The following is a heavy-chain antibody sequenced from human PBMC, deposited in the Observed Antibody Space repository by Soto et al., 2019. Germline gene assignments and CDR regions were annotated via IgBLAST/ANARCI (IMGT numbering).Heavy chain of an antibody. CDR1: GFTFSSYS. J-gene: IGHJ4*02. CDR3: ARGLNYGLFDY. D-gene: IGHD4-17*01. V-gene: IGHV3-48*01. CDR2: ISSSSSTI. Sequence: EVQLVESGGGLVQPGGSLRLSCAASGFTFSSYSMNWVRQAPGKGLEWVSYISSSSSTIYYADSVKGRFTISRDNAKNSLYLQMYSLRAEDTAVYYCARGLNYGLFDYWGQGTLVTVSS.